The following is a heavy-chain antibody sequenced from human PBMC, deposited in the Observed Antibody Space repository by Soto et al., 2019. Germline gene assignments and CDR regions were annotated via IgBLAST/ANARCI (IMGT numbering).Heavy chain of an antibody. V-gene: IGHV1-8*01. CDR1: GYTFTSYD. Sequence: ASVKVSCKASGYTFTSYDINWVRQATGQGLEWMGWMNPNSGNTGYAQKFQGRVTMTRNTSISTAYVELSSLRSEDTAVYYCARGAYCSSTSCYTDNYYYYGMDVWGRGTTVTVSS. CDR2: MNPNSGNT. D-gene: IGHD2-2*02. CDR3: ARGAYCSSTSCYTDNYYYYGMDV. J-gene: IGHJ6*02.